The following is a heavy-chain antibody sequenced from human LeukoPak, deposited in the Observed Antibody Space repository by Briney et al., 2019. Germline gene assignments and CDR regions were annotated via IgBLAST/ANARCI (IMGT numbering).Heavy chain of an antibody. Sequence: SETLSLTCAVYGGSFSGYYWSWIRQPPGKGLEWIGEINHSGSTNYNPSLKSRVTISVDTSKNQFSLKLSSVTAADTAVYYCARVLLGYCSSTSCPGNFDYWGRGTLVTVSS. CDR1: GGSFSGYY. D-gene: IGHD2-2*01. J-gene: IGHJ4*02. CDR3: ARVLLGYCSSTSCPGNFDY. CDR2: INHSGST. V-gene: IGHV4-34*01.